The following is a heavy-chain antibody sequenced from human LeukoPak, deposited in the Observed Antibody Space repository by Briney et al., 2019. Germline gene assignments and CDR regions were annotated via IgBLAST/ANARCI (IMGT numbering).Heavy chain of an antibody. J-gene: IGHJ5*02. Sequence: ASETLSLTCAVYGGSFSGYYWSWIRQPPGKGLEWIGSIYYSGSTYYNPSLKSRVTISVDTSKNQFSLKLSSVTAADTAVYYCASAGPRGGLGNWFDPWGQGTLVTVSS. V-gene: IGHV4-34*01. CDR2: IYYSGST. D-gene: IGHD3-16*01. CDR1: GGSFSGYY. CDR3: ASAGPRGGLGNWFDP.